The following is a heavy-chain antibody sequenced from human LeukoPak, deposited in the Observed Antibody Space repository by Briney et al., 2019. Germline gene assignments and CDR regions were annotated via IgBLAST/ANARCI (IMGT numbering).Heavy chain of an antibody. V-gene: IGHV1-8*01. CDR1: GYTFTSYD. D-gene: IGHD2-15*01. CDR3: ARAARYCSGGSCYFRYYMDV. J-gene: IGHJ6*03. CDR2: MNPNSGNT. Sequence: GASVKVSCKASGYTFTSYDINWVRQATGQGLEWMGWMNPNSGNTGYAQKCQGRVTMTRNTSISTAYMELSSLRSEDTAVYYCARAARYCSGGSCYFRYYMDVWGKGTTVTVSS.